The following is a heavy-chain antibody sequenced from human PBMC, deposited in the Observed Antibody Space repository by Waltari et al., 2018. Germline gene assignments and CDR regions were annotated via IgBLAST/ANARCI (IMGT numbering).Heavy chain of an antibody. CDR2: ITWNSNNI. D-gene: IGHD1-26*01. CDR3: AKGHSGSYGLDY. Sequence: EIQLVESGGGLAQPGRSLRISCAASGFTFEDYAMHWVRQTPGKGLEWVSGITWNSNNIGYADSVKGRFTISRDNAKKSLYLQMNSLRTEDTALYYCAKGHSGSYGLDYWGQGTPVTVSS. V-gene: IGHV3-9*01. CDR1: GFTFEDYA. J-gene: IGHJ4*02.